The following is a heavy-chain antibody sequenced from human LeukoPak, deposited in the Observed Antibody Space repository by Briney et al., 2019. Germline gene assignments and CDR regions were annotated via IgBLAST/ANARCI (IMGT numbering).Heavy chain of an antibody. CDR2: ISYDGSNK. V-gene: IGHV3-30*03. D-gene: IGHD6-13*01. CDR1: GFTFSSYG. J-gene: IGHJ5*02. Sequence: GRSLRLSCAASGFTFSSYGMHWVRQAPGKGLEWVAVISYDGSNKYYADSVKGRFTISRDNAKNSLYLQMNSLRAEDTAVYYCARGGGSSWYRGTTGWFDPWGQGTLVTVSS. CDR3: ARGGGSSWYRGTTGWFDP.